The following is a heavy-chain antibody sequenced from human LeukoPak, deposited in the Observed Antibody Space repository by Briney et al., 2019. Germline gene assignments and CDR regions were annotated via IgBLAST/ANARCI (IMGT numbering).Heavy chain of an antibody. Sequence: SETLSLTCTVSGYSISSGYYWSWIRQPPGKGLEWIGEINHSGSTNYNPSLKSRVTISVDTSKNQFSLKLSSVTAADTAVYYCARARRITMIVVVPLFDYWGQGTLVTVSS. CDR2: INHSGST. D-gene: IGHD3-22*01. J-gene: IGHJ4*02. CDR3: ARARRITMIVVVPLFDY. CDR1: GYSISSGYY. V-gene: IGHV4-38-2*02.